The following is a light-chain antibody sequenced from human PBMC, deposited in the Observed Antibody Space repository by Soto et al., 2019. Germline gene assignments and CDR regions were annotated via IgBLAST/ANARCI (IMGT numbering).Light chain of an antibody. J-gene: IGKJ2*01. CDR1: QSINNW. V-gene: IGKV1-5*03. Sequence: DIQMTQSPSTLSASVGDRVTITCRASQSINNWLAWYQQKPGKAPKLLLYKASTLQSGVLSRFSGSGSGTEFTLTISTLQPDDFATYYCQQYNSYPYTFGQGTKLEIK. CDR2: KAS. CDR3: QQYNSYPYT.